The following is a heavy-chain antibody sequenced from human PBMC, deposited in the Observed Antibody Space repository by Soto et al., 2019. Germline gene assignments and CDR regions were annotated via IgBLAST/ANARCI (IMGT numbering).Heavy chain of an antibody. CDR2: IIPIFGTA. V-gene: IGHV1-69*13. CDR3: ASSRYYYDSSGYRPFDY. J-gene: IGHJ4*02. CDR1: WGTFSRYA. Sequence: SVEGSCKGSWGTFSRYAFNWVRQAPGQGLEWMGGIIPIFGTANYAQKFQGRVTITADESTSTANMELSSLRSEDTAVYYCASSRYYYDSSGYRPFDYWGQGTLVTVS. D-gene: IGHD3-22*01.